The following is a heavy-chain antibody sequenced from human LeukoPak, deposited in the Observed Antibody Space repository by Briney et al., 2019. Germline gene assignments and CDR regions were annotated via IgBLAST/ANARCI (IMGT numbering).Heavy chain of an antibody. CDR3: AKDDRREYYYGSGSYYPLFDY. CDR2: ISYDGSNK. Sequence: PGRSLRLSCAASGFTFSSYGMHWVRQAPGKGLEWVAVISYDGSNKYYADSVKGRFTISRDNSKNTLYLQTNSLRAEDTAVYYCAKDDRREYYYGSGSYYPLFDYWGQGTLVTVSS. D-gene: IGHD3-10*01. V-gene: IGHV3-30*18. J-gene: IGHJ4*02. CDR1: GFTFSSYG.